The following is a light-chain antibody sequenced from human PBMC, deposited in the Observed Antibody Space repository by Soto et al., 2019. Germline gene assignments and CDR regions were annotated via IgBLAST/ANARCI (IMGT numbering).Light chain of an antibody. V-gene: IGKV1-5*01. J-gene: IGKJ4*01. Sequence: MTQSPGTLSASVGDRVTITCRASQSISSWLAWYQQKPGKAPKLLIYDASSLESGVPSRFSGSGSGTEFTLTISILQSAVYYCQQYNSWPLTFGGGTKVDIK. CDR3: QQYNSWPLT. CDR1: QSISSW. CDR2: DAS.